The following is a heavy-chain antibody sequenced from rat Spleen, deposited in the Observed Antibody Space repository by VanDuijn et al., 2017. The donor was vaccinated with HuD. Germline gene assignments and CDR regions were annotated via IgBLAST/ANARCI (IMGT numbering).Heavy chain of an antibody. CDR1: GFTFSDYY. V-gene: IGHV5S23*01. D-gene: IGHD1-9*01. CDR2: ISSGGGRT. CDR3: ARHNTYYGYYYFDY. Sequence: EVQLVESGGGLVQPGNSLKLSCSASGFTFSDYYMAWVRQAPRKGLEWVASISSGGGRTYYRDSVKGRVTVSRDNAKSTLYLQMDSLRSEDTATYYCARHNTYYGYYYFDYWGQGVMVTVSS. J-gene: IGHJ2*01.